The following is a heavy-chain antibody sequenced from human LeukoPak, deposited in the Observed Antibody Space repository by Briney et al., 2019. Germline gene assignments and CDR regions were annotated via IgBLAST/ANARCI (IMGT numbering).Heavy chain of an antibody. J-gene: IGHJ4*02. CDR2: IYHSGST. V-gene: IGHV4-38-2*01. D-gene: IGHD3-10*01. Sequence: SETLSLTCAVSGYSISSGYYWGWIRQPPGKGLEWIGSIYHSGSTYYNPSLKGRVTISVDTSKNQFSLKLSSVTAADTAVYYCARGPMVRGVTNWGQGTLVTVSS. CDR3: ARGPMVRGVTN. CDR1: GYSISSGYY.